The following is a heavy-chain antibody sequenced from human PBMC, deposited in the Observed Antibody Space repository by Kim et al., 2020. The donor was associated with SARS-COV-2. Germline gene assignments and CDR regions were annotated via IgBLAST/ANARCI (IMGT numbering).Heavy chain of an antibody. CDR3: ARGPLSGQEESSSSGLPYYYGMDV. CDR2: TYYRSKWYN. Sequence: SQTLSLTCAISGDSVSSNSAAWNWIRQSPSRGLEWLGRTYYRSKWYNDYAVSVKSRITINPDTSKNQFSLQLNSVTPEDTAVYYCARGPLSGQEESSSSGLPYYYGMDVWGQGTTGTVSS. V-gene: IGHV6-1*01. CDR1: GDSVSSNSAA. J-gene: IGHJ6*02. D-gene: IGHD6-19*01.